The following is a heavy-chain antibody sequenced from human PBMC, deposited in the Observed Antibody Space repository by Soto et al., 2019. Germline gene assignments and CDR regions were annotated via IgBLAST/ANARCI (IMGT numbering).Heavy chain of an antibody. CDR1: GYSFPTFW. CDR3: ARRGAGYNYDF. D-gene: IGHD5-12*01. V-gene: IGHV5-51*01. J-gene: IGHJ4*02. Sequence: GESLKISCGASGYSFPTFWIGWVRQMPGKGLEWMGIIFPADSETRYSPSFQGQVTISADKPTSTAYLEWSSLKTSDTAMYYCARRGAGYNYDFWGQGTLVTVSS. CDR2: IFPADSET.